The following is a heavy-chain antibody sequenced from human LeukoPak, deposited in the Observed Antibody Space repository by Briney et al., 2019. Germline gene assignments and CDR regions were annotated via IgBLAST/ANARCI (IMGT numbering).Heavy chain of an antibody. V-gene: IGHV1-2*02. Sequence: ASVKVSCKASGYTFTDYHIHWLRQARGQGLEWMGWIIPNNGGTNYAPKFRGRVTMTRDTSISTAYMGLSRLRSDGTAVYYCARGLSIEGYNFNYWGQGTLVTVSS. CDR1: GYTFTDYH. CDR3: ARGLSIEGYNFNY. D-gene: IGHD5-24*01. CDR2: IIPNNGGT. J-gene: IGHJ4*02.